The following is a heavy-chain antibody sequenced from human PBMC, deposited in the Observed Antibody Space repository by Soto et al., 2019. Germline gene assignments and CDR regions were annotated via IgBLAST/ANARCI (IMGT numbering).Heavy chain of an antibody. V-gene: IGHV3-66*01. CDR2: MYSGGET. D-gene: IGHD2-8*01. Sequence: EVQLVESGGGLVQPGGSLRLSCVASGFTVSNNYMTWVRQAPGKGPEWVSNMYSGGETFYTDSVKGRFTISRDSSTNTLYLQMDNVRAEDTAVYYCARDPGVNWAWGKGTTVTVSS. CDR3: ARDPGVNWA. J-gene: IGHJ6*04. CDR1: GFTVSNNY.